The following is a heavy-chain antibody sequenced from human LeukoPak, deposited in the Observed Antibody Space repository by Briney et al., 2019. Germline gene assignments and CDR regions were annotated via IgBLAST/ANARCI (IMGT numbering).Heavy chain of an antibody. J-gene: IGHJ4*02. D-gene: IGHD3-10*01. V-gene: IGHV3-30*18. CDR3: AKYPTMVRGVMDS. CDR2: ISYDGSNK. Sequence: GGSLRLSCAASGFTFNSYGMHWVRQAPGKGSEWVAVISYDGSNKYYADSVKGRFTISRDNSKNTLYLQMNSLRAEDTAVYYCAKYPTMVRGVMDSWGQGTLVTVSS. CDR1: GFTFNSYG.